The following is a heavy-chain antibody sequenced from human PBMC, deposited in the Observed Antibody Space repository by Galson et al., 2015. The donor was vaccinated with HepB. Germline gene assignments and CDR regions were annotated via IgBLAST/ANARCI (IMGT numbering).Heavy chain of an antibody. Sequence: SLRLSCAASGFTFSSHGMHWVRQAPGKGLEWVAVIWYDGSNKYYADSVKGRFTISRDNSKNTLYLQMNSLRAEDTAVYYCAREPALYGSSGPYIWFYPWGREPWSPSPQ. CDR3: AREPALYGSSGPYIWFYP. V-gene: IGHV3-33*01. D-gene: IGHD6-6*01. CDR1: GFTFSSHG. CDR2: IWYDGSNK. J-gene: IGHJ5*02.